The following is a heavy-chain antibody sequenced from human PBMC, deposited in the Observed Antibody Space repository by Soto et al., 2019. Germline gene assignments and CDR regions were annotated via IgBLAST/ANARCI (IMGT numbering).Heavy chain of an antibody. CDR1: GGTFSTYA. J-gene: IGHJ6*02. V-gene: IGHV1-69*06. CDR2: IIPIFGTA. Sequence: ASVKVSCKASGGTFSTYAISWVRQAPGQGLEWMGGIIPIFGTANYAQKFQGRVTITADKSTSTAYMELSSLRSEDTAVYYCARRVRYCSSTSCQNYGMDVWGQGTTVTVSS. D-gene: IGHD2-2*01. CDR3: ARRVRYCSSTSCQNYGMDV.